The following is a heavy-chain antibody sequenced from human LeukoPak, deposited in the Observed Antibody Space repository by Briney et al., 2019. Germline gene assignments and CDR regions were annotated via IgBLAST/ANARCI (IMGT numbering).Heavy chain of an antibody. D-gene: IGHD6-19*01. CDR3: ARSPNSSGWPRIFDS. Sequence: PGRSLRLSCAASGFSFSHYAIHWVRQAPGKGLEWVSLISYNGGNKYYADSVKGRFTISRDNFKNTLHLQMNSLRAEDTAVYYCARSPNSSGWPRIFDSWGQGALVTVSS. CDR2: ISYNGGNK. CDR1: GFSFSHYA. V-gene: IGHV3-30*04. J-gene: IGHJ4*02.